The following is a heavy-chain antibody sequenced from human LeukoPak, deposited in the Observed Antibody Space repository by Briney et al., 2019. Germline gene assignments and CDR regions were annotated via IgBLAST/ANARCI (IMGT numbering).Heavy chain of an antibody. Sequence: RASVKVSCKASGYTFTSYVMHWVRQAPGQSLEWMGWINAGNGNTKYSQKFQGRVTITTDTSASTAYMELSSLRSEDTAVYYCERFDYGLTSRNYGIDVWGKGTTVTVSS. D-gene: IGHD3-10*01. CDR3: ERFDYGLTSRNYGIDV. CDR1: GYTFTSYV. CDR2: INAGNGNT. V-gene: IGHV1-3*01. J-gene: IGHJ6*04.